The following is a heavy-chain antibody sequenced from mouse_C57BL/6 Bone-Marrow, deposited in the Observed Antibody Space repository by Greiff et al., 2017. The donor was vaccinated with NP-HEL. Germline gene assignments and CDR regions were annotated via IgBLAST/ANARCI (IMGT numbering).Heavy chain of an antibody. CDR1: GYAFSSSW. CDR3: ARGITTAWYIDD. Sequence: QVQLQQSGPELVKPGASVKISCKASGYAFSSSWMNWVKQRPGKGLEWIGRIYPGDGDTNYNGKFKGKATLTADKSSSTAYMQLSSLTSEDSAVYFCARGITTAWYIDDWGTGTTVTVSS. V-gene: IGHV1-82*01. CDR2: IYPGDGDT. D-gene: IGHD1-2*01. J-gene: IGHJ1*03.